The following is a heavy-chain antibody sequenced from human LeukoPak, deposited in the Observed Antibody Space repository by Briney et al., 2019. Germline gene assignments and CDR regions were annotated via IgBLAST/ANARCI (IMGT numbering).Heavy chain of an antibody. CDR2: IIPGIGIA. CDR3: ARIPPIFPYCSSTSCYVGSSYYGMDV. CDR1: VCTFGSYA. J-gene: IGHJ6*02. V-gene: IGHV1-69*04. D-gene: IGHD2-2*01. Sequence: SLKVSCKASVCTFGSYAMSWVTQAPGQGLEGRARIIPGIGIANYAQKFQGRVTITADKSTSTAYMELSRLRSEDTDVYYCARIPPIFPYCSSTSCYVGSSYYGMDVWGQGTTVTVSS.